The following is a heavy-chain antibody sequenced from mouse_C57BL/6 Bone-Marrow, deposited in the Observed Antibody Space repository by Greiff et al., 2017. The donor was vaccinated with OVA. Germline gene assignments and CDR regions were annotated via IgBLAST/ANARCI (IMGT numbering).Heavy chain of an antibody. J-gene: IGHJ4*01. CDR1: GYAFSSSW. D-gene: IGHD2-14*01. Sequence: QVQLKESGPELVKPGASVKISCKASGYAFSSSWMNWVKQRPGKGLEWIGRIYPGDGDTNYNGKFKGKATLTADKSSSTAYMQLSSLTSEDSAVYFCARYRGGYAMDYWGQGTSVTVSS. V-gene: IGHV1-82*01. CDR2: IYPGDGDT. CDR3: ARYRGGYAMDY.